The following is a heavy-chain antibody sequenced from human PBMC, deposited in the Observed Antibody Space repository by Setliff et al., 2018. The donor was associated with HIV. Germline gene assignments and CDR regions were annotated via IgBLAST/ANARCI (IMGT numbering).Heavy chain of an antibody. Sequence: ASVKVSCKASGYTFTGYFIHWVRQAPGQGLEWMGWINPSSGGTNYAQKFQGRVSMTKDTSIATAYMELSILTSDDTAVYYCARVPGRNYFDYWGQGTLVTVSS. V-gene: IGHV1-2*02. CDR2: INPSSGGT. J-gene: IGHJ4*02. CDR1: GYTFTGYF. CDR3: ARVPGRNYFDY.